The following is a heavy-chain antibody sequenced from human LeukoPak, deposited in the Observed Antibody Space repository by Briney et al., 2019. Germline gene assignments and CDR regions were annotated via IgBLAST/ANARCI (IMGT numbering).Heavy chain of an antibody. CDR2: IYYSGST. J-gene: IGHJ4*02. CDR3: ARDNYYYDSSGYYEYSDY. Sequence: PSETLSLTCTVSGGSISSYNWSWIRQPPGKGLEWIGYIYYSGSTNYNPSLKSRVTISVDTSKNQFSLKLSSVTAADTAVYYCARDNYYYDSSGYYEYSDYWGQGTLVTVSS. D-gene: IGHD3-22*01. V-gene: IGHV4-59*01. CDR1: GGSISSYN.